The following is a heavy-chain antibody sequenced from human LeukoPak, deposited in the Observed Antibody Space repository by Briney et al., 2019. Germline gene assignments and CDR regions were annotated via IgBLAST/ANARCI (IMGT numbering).Heavy chain of an antibody. CDR1: GGSISSGGYY. Sequence: SQTLSLTSTVSGGSISSGGYYWSWIRQHPGKGLEWIGYIYYSGSTYYNPSLKSRVTISVDTSKNQFSLKLSSVTAADTAVYYCAREWTTVTSNYWGQGTLVTVSS. D-gene: IGHD4-17*01. V-gene: IGHV4-31*03. CDR2: IYYSGST. CDR3: AREWTTVTSNY. J-gene: IGHJ4*02.